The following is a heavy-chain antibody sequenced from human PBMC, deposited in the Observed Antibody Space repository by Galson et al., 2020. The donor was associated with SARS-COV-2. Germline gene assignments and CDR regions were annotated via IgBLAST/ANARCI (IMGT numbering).Heavy chain of an antibody. CDR1: GFTFSSYD. Sequence: GGSLRLSCAASGFTFSSYDMHWVRQVTGKGLEWVSAITPGDDTYYADSVKGRFSISREDAKNSLYLQMNGLRAGDTAVYYCARGGLVSSWGQGTPVTVS. V-gene: IGHV3-13*01. CDR2: ITPGDDT. D-gene: IGHD2-21*01. CDR3: ARGGLVSS. J-gene: IGHJ5*02.